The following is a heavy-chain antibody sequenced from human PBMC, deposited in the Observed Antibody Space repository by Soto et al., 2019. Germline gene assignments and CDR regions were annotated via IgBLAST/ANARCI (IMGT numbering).Heavy chain of an antibody. D-gene: IGHD2-8*02. Sequence: QVQLVESGGGVVQPGRSLRLSCAASGFTFSSYGMHWVRQAPGKGLEWVAGISQDGSNKYYADSVKGRFTIVRDNSKNTLYLKMSSLRTEDTDVEYCASECTDYYYYGMDVWGQGTTVTVSS. J-gene: IGHJ6*02. CDR3: ASECTDYYYYGMDV. CDR2: ISQDGSNK. CDR1: GFTFSSYG. V-gene: IGHV3-30*03.